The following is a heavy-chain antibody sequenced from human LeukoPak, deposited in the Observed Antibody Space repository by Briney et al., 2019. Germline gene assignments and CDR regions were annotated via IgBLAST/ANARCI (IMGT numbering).Heavy chain of an antibody. CDR3: ARGLKGRSSWFDP. CDR1: GFTVRSNY. J-gene: IGHJ5*02. Sequence: GFLRLFCAASGFTVRSNYLSLVRPAPGEGLGWVSVIYSGGSTYYADSVKGRFTISRDNSKNTLYLQMNSLRAEDTAVYYCARGLKGRSSWFDPWGQGTLVTVSS. CDR2: IYSGGST. V-gene: IGHV3-53*01.